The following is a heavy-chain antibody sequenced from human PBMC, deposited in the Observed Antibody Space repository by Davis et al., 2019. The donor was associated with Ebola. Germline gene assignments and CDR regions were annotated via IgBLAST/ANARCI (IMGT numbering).Heavy chain of an antibody. V-gene: IGHV3-66*01. CDR2: IYSGGST. Sequence: GESLKISCAASGFTVSSTYMSWVRQAPGKGLEWVSVIYSGGSTYYADSVKGRFTISRDNSKNTLYLQMNSLRAEDTAVYYCARDLVVVAADRVYWGQGTLVIVSS. J-gene: IGHJ4*02. CDR1: GFTVSSTY. CDR3: ARDLVVVAADRVY. D-gene: IGHD2-15*01.